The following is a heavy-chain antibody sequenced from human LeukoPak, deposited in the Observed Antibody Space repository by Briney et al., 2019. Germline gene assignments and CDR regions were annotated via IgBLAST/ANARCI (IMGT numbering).Heavy chain of an antibody. CDR3: ARRPGGLPRGYYFDY. CDR1: GYTFTSYG. D-gene: IGHD5-18*01. V-gene: IGHV1-18*01. CDR2: ISAYNGNT. Sequence: ASVKVSCKASGYTFTSYGISWVRQAPGQGLEWMGWISAYNGNTNYAQKLQGRVTMTTDTSTSTAYMELRSLRSDDTAVYYCARRPGGLPRGYYFDYWGQGTLVTVSS. J-gene: IGHJ4*02.